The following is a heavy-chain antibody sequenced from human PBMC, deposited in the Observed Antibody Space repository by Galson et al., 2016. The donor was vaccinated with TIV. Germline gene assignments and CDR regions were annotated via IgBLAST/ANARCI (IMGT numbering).Heavy chain of an antibody. V-gene: IGHV3-30*09. J-gene: IGHJ4*02. CDR2: ISNAGNNK. Sequence: SLRLSCAASEFTFSSYAMYWVRQAPGKGLEWVAVISNAGNNKYYADSVKGRFAISRDSSKNTLYLQMNSLRGEDTAVYYCATYIVGAGGRGDWGQGTLVTVSS. CDR3: ATYIVGAGGRGD. D-gene: IGHD1-26*01. CDR1: EFTFSSYA.